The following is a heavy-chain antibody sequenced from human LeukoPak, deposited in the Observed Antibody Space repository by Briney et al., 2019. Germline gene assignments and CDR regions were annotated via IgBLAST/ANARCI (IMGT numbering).Heavy chain of an antibody. V-gene: IGHV4-59*12. CDR2: IHYSGST. D-gene: IGHD7-27*01. CDR3: ARELTGFDY. J-gene: IGHJ4*02. Sequence: SETLSLTCTVSGGSISSYYWSWIRQPPGKGLEWIGYIHYSGSTNYNPSLKSRVTISVDTSKNQFSLKLNSVTPEDTAVYYCARELTGFDYWGQGTLVTVSS. CDR1: GGSISSYY.